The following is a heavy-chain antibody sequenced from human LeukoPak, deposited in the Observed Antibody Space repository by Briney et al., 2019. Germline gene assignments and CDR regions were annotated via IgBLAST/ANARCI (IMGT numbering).Heavy chain of an antibody. CDR3: ARDKGDGRIAAAGPSTINWFDP. D-gene: IGHD6-13*01. CDR1: GGTFSSYA. CDR2: IIPIFGTA. Sequence: GASVKVSCKASGGTFSSYAISWVRQAPGQGLEWMGGIIPIFGTANYAQKFQGRVTITADESTSTAYMELSSLRSEDTAVYYCARDKGDGRIAAAGPSTINWFDPWGQGTLVTVSS. V-gene: IGHV1-69*13. J-gene: IGHJ5*02.